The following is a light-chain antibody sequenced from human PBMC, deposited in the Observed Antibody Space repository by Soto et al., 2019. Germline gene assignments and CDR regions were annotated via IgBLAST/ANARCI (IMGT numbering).Light chain of an antibody. J-gene: IGKJ1*01. CDR1: QNIYYN. V-gene: IGKV3-15*01. CDR3: LQYHNLWA. Sequence: IVMTQSPATLSVSPGESATLSCRASQNIYYNVAWYQHRPGQAPRLLIYRASTRATGVPARFSGSGSGTEFTLAISSLQSEDFTVYSCLQYHNLWAFGQVTKVEI. CDR2: RAS.